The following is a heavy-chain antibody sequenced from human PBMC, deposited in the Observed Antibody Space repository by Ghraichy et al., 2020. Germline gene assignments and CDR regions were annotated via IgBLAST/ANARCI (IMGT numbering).Heavy chain of an antibody. CDR1: GFTFSSYG. D-gene: IGHD1-26*01. Sequence: GGSLRLSCAASGFTFSSYGMHWVRQAPGKGLEWVAVISYDGSNKYYADSVKGRFTISRDNSKNTLYLQVNSLRAEDTAVYYCAKDRMGWELLQVHDYWGQGTLVTVSS. CDR2: ISYDGSNK. CDR3: AKDRMGWELLQVHDY. J-gene: IGHJ4*02. V-gene: IGHV3-30*18.